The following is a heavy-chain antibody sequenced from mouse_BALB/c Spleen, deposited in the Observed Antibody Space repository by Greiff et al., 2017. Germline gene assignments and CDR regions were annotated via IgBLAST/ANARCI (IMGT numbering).Heavy chain of an antibody. D-gene: IGHD2-14*01. Sequence: EVQLQQSGPELEKPGASVKISCKASGYSFTGYNMKRVKQSTGKSLEWIGNIDPYYGGTSYNQKFKGKATLTVDKSSSTAYMQLKSLTSEDSAVYYCAREGDRYDEFYYAMDYWGQGTSVTVSS. CDR2: IDPYYGGT. J-gene: IGHJ4*01. CDR1: GYSFTGYN. CDR3: AREGDRYDEFYYAMDY. V-gene: IGHV1-39*01.